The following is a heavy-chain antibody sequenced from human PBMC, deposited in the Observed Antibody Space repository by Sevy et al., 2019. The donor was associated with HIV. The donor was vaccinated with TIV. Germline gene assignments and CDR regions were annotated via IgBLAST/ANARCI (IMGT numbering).Heavy chain of an antibody. CDR2: ISSTSSYI. CDR1: GSTFRSDI. Sequence: GGSLRLSCAASGSTFRSDIMNWVRQAPGKGLEWVSSISSTSSYIYYADSVKGRFTITGDNAKNSAYLQMNSLGAEDTAVYYCVRDGKFYDAFDIWGQGTMVTVSS. CDR3: VRDGKFYDAFDI. V-gene: IGHV3-21*01. J-gene: IGHJ3*02.